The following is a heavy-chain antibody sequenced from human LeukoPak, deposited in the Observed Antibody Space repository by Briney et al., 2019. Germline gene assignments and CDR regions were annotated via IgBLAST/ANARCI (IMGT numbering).Heavy chain of an antibody. V-gene: IGHV3-21*01. CDR1: GFTFSSYA. J-gene: IGHJ3*02. D-gene: IGHD5-12*01. CDR2: ISSSSSYI. Sequence: KTGGSLRLSCAASGFTFSSYAMSWVRQAPGKGLEWVSSISSSSSYIYYADSVKGRFTISRDNAKNSLYLQMNSLRAEDTAVYYCAIGRSGYDRNDAFDIWSQGTMVTVSS. CDR3: AIGRSGYDRNDAFDI.